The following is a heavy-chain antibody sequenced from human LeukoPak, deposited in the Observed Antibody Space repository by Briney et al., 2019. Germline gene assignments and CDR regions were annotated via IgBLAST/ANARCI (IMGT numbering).Heavy chain of an antibody. CDR3: ARVEMATRRGVADDAFDI. Sequence: QTGGSLRLSCAGSGFTFSHYSMNWVRQAPGKGLEWVASFGSDLSFRSVADSLKGRFTISRDNAKNSLYLQMNSLRAEDTAVYYCARVEMATRRGVADDAFDIWGQGTMVTVSS. V-gene: IGHV3-21*01. CDR1: GFTFSHYS. J-gene: IGHJ3*02. CDR2: FGSDLSFR. D-gene: IGHD5-24*01.